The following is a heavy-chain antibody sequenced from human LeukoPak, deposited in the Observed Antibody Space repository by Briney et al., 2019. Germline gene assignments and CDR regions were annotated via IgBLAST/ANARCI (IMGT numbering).Heavy chain of an antibody. J-gene: IGHJ4*02. CDR1: GGSISSYF. D-gene: IGHD2-21*02. CDR3: ARSHCGGDCYYGGYFDY. CDR2: IYNSGNT. Sequence: SETLSFTCTVSGGSISSYFWSWIRQPPGKRLEWIGYIYNSGNTNYNPSLKSRVTISVDTSKNQFSLKLSSVTAADTAVYYCARSHCGGDCYYGGYFDYWGQGTLVTVSS. V-gene: IGHV4-59*01.